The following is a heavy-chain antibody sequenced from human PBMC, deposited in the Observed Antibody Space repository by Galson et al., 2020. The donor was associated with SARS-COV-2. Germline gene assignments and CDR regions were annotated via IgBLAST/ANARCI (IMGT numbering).Heavy chain of an antibody. D-gene: IGHD3-3*01. J-gene: IGHJ6*02. V-gene: IGHV4-34*01. CDR1: GGSFSGNF. Sequence: SETLSLTCAVYGGSFSGNFWSWVRQPLGKGLEWIGEINHSGTTDYNPSLKSRLIISVDTSKNQFSLKLTSVTAADTAVYYCARAEGIYYFWNDYQGRYGLDVWGQGTTVIVSS. CDR3: ARAEGIYYFWNDYQGRYGLDV. CDR2: INHSGTT.